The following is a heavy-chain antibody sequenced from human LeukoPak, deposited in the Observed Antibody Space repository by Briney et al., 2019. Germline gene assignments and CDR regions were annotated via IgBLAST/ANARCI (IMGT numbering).Heavy chain of an antibody. D-gene: IGHD1-1*01. CDR2: IIPIFGTA. CDR3: ARAYNWNVLRAFDT. J-gene: IGHJ3*02. V-gene: IGHV1-69*01. CDR1: GGTFSSYA. Sequence: GASVKVSCKASGGTFSSYAISWVRQAPGQGLEWMGGIIPIFGTANYAQKFQGRVTITADESTSTAYMELSSLRSEDTAVYYCARAYNWNVLRAFDTWGQGTMVTVSS.